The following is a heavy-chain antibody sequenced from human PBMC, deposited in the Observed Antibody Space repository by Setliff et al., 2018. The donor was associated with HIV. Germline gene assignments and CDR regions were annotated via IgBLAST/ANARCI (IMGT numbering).Heavy chain of an antibody. CDR2: VNPRGGKA. D-gene: IGHD6-13*01. CDR1: GYSFSSYY. Sequence: ASVKVSCKASGYSFSSYYVHWVRQAPGQGLEWMGIVNPRGGKANYAQRFHGRLTVTTDTSTSTVYMELRLLTSDDTAIYYCAREGHVATPGSSEFDPWGQGTLGPSPQ. CDR3: AREGHVATPGSSEFDP. J-gene: IGHJ5*02. V-gene: IGHV1-46*01.